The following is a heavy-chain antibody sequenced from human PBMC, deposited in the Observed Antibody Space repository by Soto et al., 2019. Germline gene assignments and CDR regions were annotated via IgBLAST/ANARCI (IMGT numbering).Heavy chain of an antibody. Sequence: ASVKVSCKAFGYTFNAFYMHWVRQAPGQGLEWMGVINPSGDGTSYEQKFQGRVTMTRDTSTSTVYMELSSLRSEDTAVYYCARVALGYDYADVWGQGTTVTVSS. V-gene: IGHV1-46*02. CDR1: GYTFNAFY. CDR2: INPSGDGT. D-gene: IGHD4-17*01. J-gene: IGHJ6*02. CDR3: ARVALGYDYADV.